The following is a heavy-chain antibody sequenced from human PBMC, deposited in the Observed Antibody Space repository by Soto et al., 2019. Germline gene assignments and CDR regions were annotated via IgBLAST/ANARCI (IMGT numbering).Heavy chain of an antibody. CDR3: AETVVTDWYFDL. CDR1: GGSVSRGSYY. J-gene: IGHJ2*01. D-gene: IGHD2-15*01. CDR2: IYYSGST. V-gene: IGHV4-61*01. Sequence: QVQLQESGPGLVKPSETLSLTCTVSGGSVSRGSYYWSWIRQPPGKGLEWIGYIYYSGSTNYNPSLKSRVTISVDTSKNQFSLKLSSVTAADTAVYYCAETVVTDWYFDLWGRGTLVTVSS.